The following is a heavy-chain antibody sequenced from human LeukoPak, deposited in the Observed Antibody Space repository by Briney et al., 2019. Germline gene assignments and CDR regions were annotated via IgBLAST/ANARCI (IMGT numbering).Heavy chain of an antibody. CDR1: GGSISSGGYY. D-gene: IGHD2-15*01. Sequence: KTSETLSLTCTVSGGSISSGGYYWSWIRQHPGKGLEWIGYIYYSGSTYYNPSLKSRVTISVDTSKNQFSLKLSSVTAADTAVYYCARDLLTTLDYWGQGTLVTVSS. V-gene: IGHV4-31*03. CDR3: ARDLLTTLDY. CDR2: IYYSGST. J-gene: IGHJ4*02.